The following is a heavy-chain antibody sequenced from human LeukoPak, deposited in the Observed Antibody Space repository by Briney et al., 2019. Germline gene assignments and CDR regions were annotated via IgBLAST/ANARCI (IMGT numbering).Heavy chain of an antibody. V-gene: IGHV3-30*18. CDR3: AKEGGHRNWFDP. Sequence: GGSLRLSCAASGFTFSSYGMHWVRQAPGKGLEWVAVISYDGSNKYYADSVKGRFTISRDNSKNTLYLQMNSLRAEDTAVYYCAKEGGHRNWFDPWGQEPWSPSPQ. J-gene: IGHJ5*02. D-gene: IGHD2-15*01. CDR1: GFTFSSYG. CDR2: ISYDGSNK.